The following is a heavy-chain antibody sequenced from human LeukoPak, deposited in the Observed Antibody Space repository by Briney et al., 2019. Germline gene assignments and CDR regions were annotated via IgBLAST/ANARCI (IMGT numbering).Heavy chain of an antibody. J-gene: IGHJ4*02. D-gene: IGHD6-13*01. CDR3: ARVPGYSSSWPHFDY. CDR1: GGSISSYY. V-gene: IGHV4-59*08. CDR2: IYYSGST. Sequence: SETLSLTCTVSGGSISSYYWSWIRQPPGKGLEWIGYIYYSGSTNYNPSLKSRVTISVDTSKNRFSLKLSSVTAADTAVYYCARVPGYSSSWPHFDYWGQGTLVTVSS.